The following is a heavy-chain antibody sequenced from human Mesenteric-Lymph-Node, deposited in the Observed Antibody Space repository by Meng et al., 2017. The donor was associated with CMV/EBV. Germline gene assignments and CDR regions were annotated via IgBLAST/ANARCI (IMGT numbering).Heavy chain of an antibody. CDR2: INPNSGGT. V-gene: IGHV1-2*02. J-gene: IGHJ6*02. CDR3: ARDGDDSSGYYYYYYGMDV. Sequence: ASVKVSCKASGYTFTGYYMHWVRQAPGQGLEWMGWINPNSGGTNYAQKFQGSVTMTRDTSISTAYMELSRLRSDDTAVYYCARDGDDSSGYYYYYYGMDVWGQGTTVTVSS. D-gene: IGHD3-22*01. CDR1: GYTFTGYY.